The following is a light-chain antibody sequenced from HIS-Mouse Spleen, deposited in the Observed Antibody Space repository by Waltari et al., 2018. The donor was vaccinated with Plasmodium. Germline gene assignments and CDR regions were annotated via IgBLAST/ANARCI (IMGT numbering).Light chain of an antibody. V-gene: IGKV3-15*01. CDR2: GAS. J-gene: IGKJ1*01. CDR1: QSVSSN. Sequence: EIVMTQYPATLSVSQGERATLSCRASQSVSSNLAWYQQKPGQAPRLLIYGASTRATGIPARFSGSGSGTEFTLTISSLQSEDFAVYYCQQYNNWPAWTFGQGTKVEIK. CDR3: QQYNNWPAWT.